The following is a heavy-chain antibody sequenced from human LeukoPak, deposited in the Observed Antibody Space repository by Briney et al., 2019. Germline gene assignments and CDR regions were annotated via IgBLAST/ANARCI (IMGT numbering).Heavy chain of an antibody. D-gene: IGHD6-19*01. J-gene: IGHJ4*02. CDR1: GFKFSIYR. CDR2: IKQDESEK. V-gene: IGHV3-7*03. Sequence: GGSLRLSCATSGFKFSIYRMSWVRQAPGKGLEWVAKIKQDESEKYYVDSVKGRFTISKDNAKNSLYLQMNRLRVEDTAVYYCASNMYDSGWSRGRLDYWGQGIMVTVSS. CDR3: ASNMYDSGWSRGRLDY.